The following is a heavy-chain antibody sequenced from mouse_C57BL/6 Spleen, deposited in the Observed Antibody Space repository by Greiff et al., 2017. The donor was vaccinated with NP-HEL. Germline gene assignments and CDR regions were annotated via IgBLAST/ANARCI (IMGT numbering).Heavy chain of an antibody. V-gene: IGHV2-2*01. D-gene: IGHD1-1*01. Sequence: QVQLKESGPGLVQPSQSLSITCTVSGFSLTSYGVHWVRQSPGKGLEWLGVIWSGGSTDYNAAFISRLSISKDNSKSQVFFKMNSLQADDTAIYYCARNFLITTAYYFDYWGQGTTLTVSS. CDR1: GFSLTSYG. CDR2: IWSGGST. J-gene: IGHJ2*01. CDR3: ARNFLITTAYYFDY.